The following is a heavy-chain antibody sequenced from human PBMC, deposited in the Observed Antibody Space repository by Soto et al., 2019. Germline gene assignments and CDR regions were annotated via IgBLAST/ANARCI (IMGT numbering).Heavy chain of an antibody. CDR1: GFTFSSYA. CDR3: ATSSGDPDY. CDR2: ISGSGGST. D-gene: IGHD7-27*01. Sequence: GGSLRLSCAASGFTFSSYAMSWVRQAPGKGLEWVSAISGSGGSTYYADSLKGRFTISRDNSKNMLYLQMNSLRAEDTAVYCCATSSGDPDYWGQGTLVTVSS. J-gene: IGHJ4*02. V-gene: IGHV3-23*01.